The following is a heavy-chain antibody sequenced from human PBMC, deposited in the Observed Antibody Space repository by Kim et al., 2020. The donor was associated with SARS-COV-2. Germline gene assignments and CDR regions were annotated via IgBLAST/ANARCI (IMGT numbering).Heavy chain of an antibody. CDR1: GYTFTTYD. J-gene: IGHJ4*02. D-gene: IGHD6-19*01. CDR2: FSVYNGNT. V-gene: IGHV1-18*01. CDR3: ARLRSGWFVGYFDY. Sequence: ASVKVSCKASGYTFTTYDVSWVRQAPGQGLEWMGWFSVYNGNTNYVQNLQGRVTMTADTSTSTAYMELRSLRSDDTAVYYCARLRSGWFVGYFDYWGQGT.